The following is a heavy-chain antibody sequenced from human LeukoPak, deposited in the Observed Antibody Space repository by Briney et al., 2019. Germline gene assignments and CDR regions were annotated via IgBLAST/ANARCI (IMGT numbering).Heavy chain of an antibody. V-gene: IGHV4-39*01. CDR3: ARIRGITYYFDY. Sequence: PSETLSLTCTVSGGSISSSSYYWGWIRQPPGKGLGWIGSIYYSGSTYYNPSLKSRVTISVDTSKNQFSLKLSSVTAADTAVYYCARIRGITYYFDYWGQGTLVTVSS. CDR1: GGSISSSSYY. CDR2: IYYSGST. D-gene: IGHD3-16*01. J-gene: IGHJ4*02.